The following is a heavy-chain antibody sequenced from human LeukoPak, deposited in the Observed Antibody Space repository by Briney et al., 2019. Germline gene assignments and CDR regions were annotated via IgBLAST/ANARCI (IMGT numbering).Heavy chain of an antibody. CDR3: ATRGYSGYSPFDY. Sequence: ASVKVSCKASGYTLTSYDINWVRQATGQGLEWMGWMNPNSGNTGYAQKFQGRVTMTRNTSISTAYMELSSLRSEDTAVYYCATRGYSGYSPFDYWGQGTLVTVSS. V-gene: IGHV1-8*01. CDR1: GYTLTSYD. CDR2: MNPNSGNT. J-gene: IGHJ4*02. D-gene: IGHD5-12*01.